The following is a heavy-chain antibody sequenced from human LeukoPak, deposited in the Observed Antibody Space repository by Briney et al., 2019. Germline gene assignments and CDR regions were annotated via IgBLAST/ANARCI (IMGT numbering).Heavy chain of an antibody. J-gene: IGHJ4*02. CDR2: IYHSGST. V-gene: IGHV4-38-2*01. Sequence: PSETLSLTCAVSGYSISSGYYWGWIRQPPGKGLEWIGSIYHSGSTYYNPSLKSRVTISVDTSKNRFSLKLSSVTAADTAVYYCARQGYCSSTSCYKGGGSYFDYWGQGTLVTVSS. CDR1: GYSISSGYY. D-gene: IGHD2-2*02. CDR3: ARQGYCSSTSCYKGGGSYFDY.